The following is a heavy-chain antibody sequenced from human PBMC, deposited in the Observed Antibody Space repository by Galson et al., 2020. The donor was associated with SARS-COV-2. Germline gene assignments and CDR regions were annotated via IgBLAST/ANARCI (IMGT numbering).Heavy chain of an antibody. V-gene: IGHV3-21*01. J-gene: IGHJ6*02. Sequence: GESLKNSCAASGFPFSTYSMNWVRLAPGKGLEWVSSISTSSSYTYYVDSVKGRFSISRDNPRNSLYLQMNSLRAEDTAVYYCARDEGIRGYNYGRLYYGMDVWGQGTTVTVSS. CDR2: ISTSSSYT. CDR1: GFPFSTYS. CDR3: ARDEGIRGYNYGRLYYGMDV. D-gene: IGHD5-18*01.